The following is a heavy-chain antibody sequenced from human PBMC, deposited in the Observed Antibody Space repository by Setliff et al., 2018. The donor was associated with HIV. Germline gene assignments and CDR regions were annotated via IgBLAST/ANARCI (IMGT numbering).Heavy chain of an antibody. CDR1: GGSVSGYY. CDR3: ARDRSNWNYGKNYMDV. Sequence: SETLSLTCAVYGGSVSGYYWSWIRQPPGKGLEWIGTIYYSGSTYYNPSLKSRVTISVDTSKSQFSLKLTSVTAADTAVYYCARDRSNWNYGKNYMDVWGKGTTVTVSS. CDR2: IYYSGST. V-gene: IGHV4-34*01. J-gene: IGHJ6*03. D-gene: IGHD1-7*01.